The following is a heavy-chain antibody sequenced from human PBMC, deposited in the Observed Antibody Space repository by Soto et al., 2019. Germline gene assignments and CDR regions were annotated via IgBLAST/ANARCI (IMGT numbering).Heavy chain of an antibody. D-gene: IGHD1-20*01. Sequence: EVQLLESGGGLVQPGGSLRLSCAASGFSFSSYAMTWVRQAPGKGLEWVSVVSGGAGSIYYADSVKGRFTISRDNSKDTLYLHMSSLTADDTAIYYCAKGGYNIISHLDYWGQGTLVTVSS. CDR1: GFSFSSYA. CDR2: VSGGAGSI. CDR3: AKGGYNIISHLDY. J-gene: IGHJ4*02. V-gene: IGHV3-23*01.